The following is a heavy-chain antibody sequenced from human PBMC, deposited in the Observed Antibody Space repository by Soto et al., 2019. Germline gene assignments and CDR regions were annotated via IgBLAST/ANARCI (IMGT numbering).Heavy chain of an antibody. D-gene: IGHD5-12*01. V-gene: IGHV4-39*01. J-gene: IGHJ4*02. Sequence: QLQLQESGPGLVKPSETLSLTCSVSDDSINSDKYYWGWIRQPPGKGLEWIGSIYYRGNAYYNPSLQTRVTISLDKSKSRCSLTLNSVTAADSAVYFCARLEGLATISYYFDFWGPGALVTVSS. CDR2: IYYRGNA. CDR1: DDSINSDKYY. CDR3: ARLEGLATISYYFDF.